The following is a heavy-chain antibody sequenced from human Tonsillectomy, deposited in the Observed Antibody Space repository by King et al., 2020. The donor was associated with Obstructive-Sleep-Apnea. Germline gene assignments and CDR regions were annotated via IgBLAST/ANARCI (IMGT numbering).Heavy chain of an antibody. Sequence: VQLVESGGGVVQPGRSLRLSCAASGFTFSSYGMHWVRQAPGKGLEWVAVIWDDGSNKYYADSVKGRFTISRDNSKNTLYLQMNSLRAEDTAVYYCARGWFGELSLGYWGQGTLVTVSS. D-gene: IGHD3-10*01. CDR3: ARGWFGELSLGY. CDR2: IWDDGSNK. J-gene: IGHJ4*02. V-gene: IGHV3-33*01. CDR1: GFTFSSYG.